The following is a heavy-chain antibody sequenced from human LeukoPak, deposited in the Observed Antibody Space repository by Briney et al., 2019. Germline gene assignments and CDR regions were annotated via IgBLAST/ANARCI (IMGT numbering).Heavy chain of an antibody. CDR2: INPNSGGT. CDR1: GYTFTGYY. Sequence: ASVKVSCKASGYTFTGYYMHWVRQAPGQGLEWMGWINPNSGGTNYAQKFQGRVTMTRDTSTSTVYMELSSLRSEDTAVYYCARDARYYYDSSGFDWFDPWGQGTLVTVSS. D-gene: IGHD3-22*01. CDR3: ARDARYYYDSSGFDWFDP. V-gene: IGHV1-2*02. J-gene: IGHJ5*02.